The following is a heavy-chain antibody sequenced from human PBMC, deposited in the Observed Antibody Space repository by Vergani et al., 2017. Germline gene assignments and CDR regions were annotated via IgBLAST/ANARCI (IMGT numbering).Heavy chain of an antibody. CDR3: ARGEGSWSNNWFDP. V-gene: IGHV4-61*02. CDR1: GGSISSGSYY. J-gene: IGHJ5*02. CDR2: IYTSGST. D-gene: IGHD3-10*01. Sequence: QVQLQESGPGLVKPSQTLSLTCTVPGGSISSGSYYWSWIRQPAGKGLEWIGRIYTSGSTNYNPSLKSRVTMSVDTSKNQFSLKLSSVTAADTAVYYCARGEGSWSNNWFDPWGQGTLVTVSS.